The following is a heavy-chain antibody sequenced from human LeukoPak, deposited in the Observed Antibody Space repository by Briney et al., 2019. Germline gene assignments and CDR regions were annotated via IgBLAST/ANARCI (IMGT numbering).Heavy chain of an antibody. V-gene: IGHV4-30-2*01. Sequence: SETLSLTCTVSGGSISIYSWSWIRQPPGKGLEWIGYIYHSGSTYYNPSLKSRVTISVDRSKNQFSLKLSSVTAADTAVYYCARDRDGLDYWGQGTLVTVSS. CDR1: GGSISIYS. J-gene: IGHJ4*02. CDR3: ARDRDGLDY. CDR2: IYHSGST.